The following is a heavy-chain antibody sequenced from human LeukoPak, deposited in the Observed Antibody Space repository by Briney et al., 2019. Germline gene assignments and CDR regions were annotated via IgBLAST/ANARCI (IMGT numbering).Heavy chain of an antibody. D-gene: IGHD3-22*01. J-gene: IGHJ4*02. CDR1: GFTFSSYG. CDR2: ISYDGSNK. V-gene: IGHV3-30*18. CDR3: AKTPRYYYDSSGYQ. Sequence: PGGSLRLSCAASGFTFSSYGMSWVRQAPGKGLEWVAVISYDGSNKYYVDSVKGRFTISRDNSKNTLYLQMNSLRAEDTAVYYCAKTPRYYYDSSGYQWGQGTLVTVSS.